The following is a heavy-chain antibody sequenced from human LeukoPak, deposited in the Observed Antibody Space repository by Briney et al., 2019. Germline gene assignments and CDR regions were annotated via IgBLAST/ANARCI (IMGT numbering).Heavy chain of an antibody. Sequence: ASVKVSCKASGYTFTGYYMHWVRQAPGQGLEWMGWINPNSGGTNYAQKFQGRVTITRDTSISTAYMELSRLRSDDTAVYYCARGTDGYSSSWYYYYYYMDVWGKGTTVTVSS. CDR1: GYTFTGYY. CDR2: INPNSGGT. D-gene: IGHD6-13*01. J-gene: IGHJ6*03. CDR3: ARGTDGYSSSWYYYYYYMDV. V-gene: IGHV1-2*02.